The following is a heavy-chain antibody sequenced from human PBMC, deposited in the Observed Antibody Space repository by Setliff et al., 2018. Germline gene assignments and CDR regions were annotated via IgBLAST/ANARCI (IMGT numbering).Heavy chain of an antibody. CDR3: ARDLDYQYYYETSGRDAFDI. CDR1: GYTFTGYY. D-gene: IGHD3-22*01. CDR2: INPNSGGT. V-gene: IGHV1-2*02. J-gene: IGHJ3*02. Sequence: ASVKVSCKASGYTFTGYYMHWVRQAPGQGLEWMGWINPNSGGTNPAQRLQGRVTMTTDTSTSTAYMELRSLRSDDTAVYYCARDLDYQYYYETSGRDAFDIWGLGTMVTVSS.